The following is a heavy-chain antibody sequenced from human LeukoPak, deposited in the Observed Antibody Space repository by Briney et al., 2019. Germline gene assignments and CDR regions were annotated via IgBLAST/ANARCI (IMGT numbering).Heavy chain of an antibody. J-gene: IGHJ3*02. CDR2: ISGSGGST. D-gene: IGHD3-22*01. CDR3: ARVFRFYDRSGYSDAFDI. V-gene: IGHV3-23*01. CDR1: GFTFSSYA. Sequence: GSLRLSCAASGFTFSSYAMGWVRQAPGKGLEWVSLISGSGGSTYYADSVKGRFTVSRDNSKNSLYLQMNSLRAEDTALYYCARVFRFYDRSGYSDAFDIWGQGTMVTVSS.